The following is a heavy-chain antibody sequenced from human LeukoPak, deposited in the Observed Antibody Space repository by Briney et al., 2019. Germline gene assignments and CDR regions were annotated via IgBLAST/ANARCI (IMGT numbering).Heavy chain of an antibody. D-gene: IGHD1-26*01. CDR1: GFTFSVTW. CDR2: FKSKAAGGTT. V-gene: IGHV3-15*01. CDR3: TRGAPQADVFDI. J-gene: IGHJ3*02. Sequence: GGSLRLSCAASGFTFSVTWMSWVRQAPGRGLEWVGRFKSKAAGGTTDYAAPVAGRFTTSRDDSKNMLYLQMSSLKTEDTAVYYCTRGAPQADVFDIWGQWTMVTVSS.